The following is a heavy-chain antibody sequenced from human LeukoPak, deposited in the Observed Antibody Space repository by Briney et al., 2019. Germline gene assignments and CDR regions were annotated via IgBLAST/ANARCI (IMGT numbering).Heavy chain of an antibody. CDR2: IKQDGSEK. Sequence: GGSLRLSCAASGFTFNKYWTTWVRQAPGKGLEWVAHIKQDGSEKYYVDSVKGRFTISRDNAKNSLYLQMNSLRAEDTAVYYCARVRVASSYGMDVWGQGTTVTVSS. D-gene: IGHD2-21*01. V-gene: IGHV3-7*01. CDR1: GFTFNKYW. J-gene: IGHJ6*02. CDR3: ARVRVASSYGMDV.